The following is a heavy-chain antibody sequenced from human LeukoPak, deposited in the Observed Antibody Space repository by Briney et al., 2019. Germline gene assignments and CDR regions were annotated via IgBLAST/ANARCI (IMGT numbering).Heavy chain of an antibody. V-gene: IGHV4-61*01. Sequence: SETLSLTCTVSGYSISSGYYWGWIRQPPGKGLEWIGYIYYSGSTNYNPSLKSRVTISVDTSKNQFSLKLSSVTAADTAVYYCARASAAAADYWGQGTLVTVSS. CDR1: GYSISSGYY. CDR3: ARASAAAADY. D-gene: IGHD6-13*01. CDR2: IYYSGST. J-gene: IGHJ4*02.